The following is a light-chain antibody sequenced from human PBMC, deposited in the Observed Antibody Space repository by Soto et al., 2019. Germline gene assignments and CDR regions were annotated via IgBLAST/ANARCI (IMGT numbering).Light chain of an antibody. CDR2: GAS. J-gene: IGKJ5*01. Sequence: EIVLTQSPGTMSLSPGERATLSCRSSQSVSSSYLAWYQQTPGQDNRLLIYGASSRATGIPDRFSGSGSGTDFTLTSSRLEPEDFAMYYCQQYATTPITFGQGTRLEIK. V-gene: IGKV3-20*01. CDR1: QSVSSSY. CDR3: QQYATTPIT.